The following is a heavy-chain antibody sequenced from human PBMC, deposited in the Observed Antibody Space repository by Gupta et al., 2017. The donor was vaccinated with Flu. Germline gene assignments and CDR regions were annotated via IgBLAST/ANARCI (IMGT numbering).Heavy chain of an antibody. J-gene: IGHJ4*02. CDR3: AKADYDFWSGYSQAIDY. D-gene: IGHD3-3*01. V-gene: IGHV3-23*01. CDR2: ISGSGGST. Sequence: GKGLEWVSAISGSGGSTYYADSVKGRFTISRDNSKNTLYLQMNSLRAEDTAVYYCAKADYDFWSGYSQAIDYWGQGTLVTVSS.